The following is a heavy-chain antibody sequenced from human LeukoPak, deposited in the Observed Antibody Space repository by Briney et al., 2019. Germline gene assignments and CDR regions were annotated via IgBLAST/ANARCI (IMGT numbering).Heavy chain of an antibody. CDR2: IYYSGST. V-gene: IGHV4-59*01. Sequence: SETLSLTCTVSGGSISSYYWSWIRQPPGKGLEWIGYIYYSGSTNYNPPLKSRVTISVDTSKNQFSLKLSSVTAADTAVYYCARLDIAARDYYFDYWGQGTLVTVSS. CDR1: GGSISSYY. CDR3: ARLDIAARDYYFDY. J-gene: IGHJ4*02. D-gene: IGHD6-6*01.